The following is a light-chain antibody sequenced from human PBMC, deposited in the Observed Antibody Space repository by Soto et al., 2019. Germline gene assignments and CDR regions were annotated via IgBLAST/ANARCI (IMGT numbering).Light chain of an antibody. CDR2: GAS. Sequence: EIVMTQSPATLSVSPGERATLSCRASQSVSINLAWYQQKPGQAPRLLICGASTRATGIPARFSGSGSGTEFTLTISSLQSEDFAVYYCQQYNNWPRAFGQGTK. CDR1: QSVSIN. CDR3: QQYNNWPRA. V-gene: IGKV3-15*01. J-gene: IGKJ1*01.